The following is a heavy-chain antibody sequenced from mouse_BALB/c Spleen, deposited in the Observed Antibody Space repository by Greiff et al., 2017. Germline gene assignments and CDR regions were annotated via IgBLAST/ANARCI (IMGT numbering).Heavy chain of an antibody. CDR3: ARKASGYPYAMDY. Sequence: EVKLQQSGAELVKPGASVKLSCTASGFNITDTYMHWVKQRPEQGLEWIGRIDPANGNTKYDPKFQGKATITADTSSNTAYLQLSSLTSEDTAVYYCARKASGYPYAMDYWGQGTSVTVSS. CDR1: GFNITDTY. V-gene: IGHV14-3*02. CDR2: IDPANGNT. J-gene: IGHJ4*01. D-gene: IGHD3-1*01.